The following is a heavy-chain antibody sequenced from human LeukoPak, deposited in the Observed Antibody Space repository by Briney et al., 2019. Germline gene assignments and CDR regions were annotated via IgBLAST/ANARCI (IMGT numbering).Heavy chain of an antibody. CDR3: ARDYAVYGGNSNPYFDY. D-gene: IGHD4-23*01. Sequence: GGSLRLSCAASGFTFSSYEMNWVRQAPGKGLEWVSYISSSGSTIYYADSVKGRFTIFRDNAKNSLYLQMNSLRAEDTAVYYCARDYAVYGGNSNPYFDYWGQGTLVTVSS. CDR2: ISSSGSTI. J-gene: IGHJ4*02. CDR1: GFTFSSYE. V-gene: IGHV3-48*03.